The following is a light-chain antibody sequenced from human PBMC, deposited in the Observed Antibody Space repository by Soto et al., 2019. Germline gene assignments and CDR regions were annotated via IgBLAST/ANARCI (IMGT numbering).Light chain of an antibody. CDR3: TSYTSSSTYV. J-gene: IGLJ1*01. CDR1: SSDVGRYNY. V-gene: IGLV2-14*01. CDR2: EVR. Sequence: QSALTQPASVSGSPGQSITISCTGTSSDVGRYNYVSWYQQYPGKAPYLMIYEVRNRPSGVSDCFSGSKSGNTASLTISGLQAEDEADYYCTSYTSSSTYVFGTGTKLTVL.